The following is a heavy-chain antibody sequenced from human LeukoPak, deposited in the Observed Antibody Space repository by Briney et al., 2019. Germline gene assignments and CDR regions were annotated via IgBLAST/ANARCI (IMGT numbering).Heavy chain of an antibody. CDR2: ISAYNGNT. CDR3: AKAARAYSSSWFDY. Sequence: ASVKVSCKASGYTFTSYGISWVRQAPGQGLEWMGWISAYNGNTNYAQKLQGRVTMTTDTSTSTAYMELSSLRSEDTAVYYCAKAARAYSSSWFDYWGQGTLVTVSS. V-gene: IGHV1-18*01. J-gene: IGHJ4*02. CDR1: GYTFTSYG. D-gene: IGHD6-13*01.